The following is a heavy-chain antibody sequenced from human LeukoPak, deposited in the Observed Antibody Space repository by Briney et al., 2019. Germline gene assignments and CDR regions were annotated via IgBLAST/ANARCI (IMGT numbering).Heavy chain of an antibody. CDR2: IKQDGSEK. CDR1: GFTFSSYW. CDR3: VGDIVVVPAAIGDTRDYYMDV. J-gene: IGHJ6*03. V-gene: IGHV3-7*01. Sequence: GGSLRLSCAASGFTFSSYWMSWVRQAPGKGLEWVANIKQDGSEKYYVDSVKGRFTISRDNAKNSLYLQMNSLRAEDTAVYYCVGDIVVVPAAIGDTRDYYMDVWAKGPRSPSP. D-gene: IGHD2-2*02.